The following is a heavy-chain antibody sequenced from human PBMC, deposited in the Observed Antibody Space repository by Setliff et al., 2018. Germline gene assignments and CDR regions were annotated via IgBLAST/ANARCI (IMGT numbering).Heavy chain of an antibody. CDR1: GGSISSYY. J-gene: IGHJ6*03. D-gene: IGHD6-19*01. V-gene: IGHV4-4*07. CDR2: IYIGGSA. Sequence: PSETLSLTCTVSGGSISSYYWSWIRQPAGKGLEWIGHIYIGGSANYNPSLKSRVTTSIDTSKNQFSLKLNSVTAADMAVYYCAREQWLDPPGYYYIDVWAKGTTVTVSS. CDR3: AREQWLDPPGYYYIDV.